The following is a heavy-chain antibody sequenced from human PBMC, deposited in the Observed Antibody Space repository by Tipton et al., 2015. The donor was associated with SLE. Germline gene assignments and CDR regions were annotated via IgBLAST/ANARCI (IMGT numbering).Heavy chain of an antibody. J-gene: IGHJ4*02. CDR1: GGSISSYY. CDR3: ARGQEITTDYFGY. Sequence: TLSLTCTVSGGSISSYYWSWIRPPPGKGPGWIGRITNSGNTYYTPSFQSRVTMSVDTSKNHFSLKLSSVTAADTAVYYCARGQEITTDYFGYWGQGTLVTVSS. V-gene: IGHV4-59*04. D-gene: IGHD1-14*01. CDR2: ITNSGNT.